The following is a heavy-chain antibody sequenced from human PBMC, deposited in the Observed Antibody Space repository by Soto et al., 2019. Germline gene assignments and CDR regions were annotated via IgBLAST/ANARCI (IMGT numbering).Heavy chain of an antibody. J-gene: IGHJ4*02. D-gene: IGHD1-26*01. CDR3: ARGTEQGGPAY. CDR2: ISSSGSTI. V-gene: IGHV3-11*01. CDR1: GFTFSDYY. Sequence: GGSLRLSCAASGFTFSDYYMSWIRRAPGKGLEWVSYISSSGSTIDYADSVKGRFTISRDKAKNSLYLQMNSLRAEDTAGYYCARGTEQGGPAYWGQGTLVTVSS.